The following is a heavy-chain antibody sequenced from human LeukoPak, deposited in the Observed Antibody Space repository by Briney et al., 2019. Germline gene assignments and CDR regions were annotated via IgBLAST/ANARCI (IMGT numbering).Heavy chain of an antibody. CDR2: ISNSGNTI. J-gene: IGHJ4*02. Sequence: GVSLRLSCVGSGLTFSSYDMNWVRKAPGKGLEWIAYISNSGNTIYYADSVKGRFTNASDNAKNSLYLQMNSLRAEDTAVYYCDTRPRYWGQGTLVTVSS. V-gene: IGHV3-48*03. CDR3: DTRPRY. D-gene: IGHD2-2*01. CDR1: GLTFSSYD.